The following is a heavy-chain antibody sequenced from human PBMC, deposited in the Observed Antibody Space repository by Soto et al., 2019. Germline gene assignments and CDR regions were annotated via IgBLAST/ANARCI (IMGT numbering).Heavy chain of an antibody. D-gene: IGHD2-8*01. J-gene: IGHJ4*02. CDR1: GFSLSTSGVG. CDR3: AHSCGRYCTNGVFYFDY. CDR2: IYWDDDK. V-gene: IGHV2-5*02. Sequence: SGPTLVNPTQTLTLTCTFSGFSLSTSGVGVGWIRQPPGKALEWLALIYWDDDKRYSPSLKSRLTITKDTSKNQVVLTMTNMDPVDTATYYCAHSCGRYCTNGVFYFDYWGQGTLVTVSS.